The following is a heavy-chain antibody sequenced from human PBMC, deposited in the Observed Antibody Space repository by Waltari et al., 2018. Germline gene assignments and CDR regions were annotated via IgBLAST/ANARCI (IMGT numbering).Heavy chain of an antibody. J-gene: IGHJ4*02. CDR1: GVTFSSYA. D-gene: IGHD6-19*01. Sequence: QVQLVQSGAEVKKPGSSVKVSCKASGVTFSSYAISWVLKAPGQGLEWMGGIIPIFGTANYAQKFQGRVTITTDESTSTAYMELSSLRSEDTAVYYCARSGSGYSSGSDYWGQGTLVTVSS. CDR2: IIPIFGTA. V-gene: IGHV1-69*05. CDR3: ARSGSGYSSGSDY.